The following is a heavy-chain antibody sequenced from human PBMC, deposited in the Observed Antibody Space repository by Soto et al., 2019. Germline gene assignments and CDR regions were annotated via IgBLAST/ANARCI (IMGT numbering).Heavy chain of an antibody. Sequence: SETLSLTCTVSSDSISNYYCSWFRQPPGKGLEWIGYMHYNGYTSYNPSLRSRVTISVDTSKNQFSLKLTSVTAADTAVYYCASMYSSRSVYFDYWGQGTLVTVS. CDR2: MHYNGYT. CDR3: ASMYSSRSVYFDY. J-gene: IGHJ4*02. V-gene: IGHV4-59*08. CDR1: SDSISNYY. D-gene: IGHD6-13*01.